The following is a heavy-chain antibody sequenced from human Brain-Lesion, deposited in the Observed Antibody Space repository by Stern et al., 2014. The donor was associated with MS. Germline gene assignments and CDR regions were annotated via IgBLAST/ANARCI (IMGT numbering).Heavy chain of an antibody. CDR2: ITSDSGTI. Sequence: VQLVESGGGLVQPGRSLRLSCAASGFIFDDYAIHWVRQAPGKGLEWVSGITSDSGTIVYADSVKGRFTISRDNAKNSLYLQMNSLRVEDTAFYYCATPDFVRPAAGRGWFDPWGRGPLVTVSS. J-gene: IGHJ5*02. V-gene: IGHV3-9*01. D-gene: IGHD3-3*01. CDR1: GFIFDDYA. CDR3: ATPDFVRPAAGRGWFDP.